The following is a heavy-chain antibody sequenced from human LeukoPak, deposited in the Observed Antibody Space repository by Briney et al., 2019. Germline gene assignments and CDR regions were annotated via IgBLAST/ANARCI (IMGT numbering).Heavy chain of an antibody. CDR3: ARDRLYSSSSEDY. J-gene: IGHJ4*02. CDR1: GFTVSSDY. V-gene: IGHV3-53*01. Sequence: GGSLRLSCAASGFTVSSDYMSWVRQAPGKGLEWVSVIYSGGSTYYADSVKGRFTISRDNSKNTLYLQMNSLRAEDTAVYYCARDRLYSSSSEDYWGQGTLVTVPS. CDR2: IYSGGST. D-gene: IGHD6-6*01.